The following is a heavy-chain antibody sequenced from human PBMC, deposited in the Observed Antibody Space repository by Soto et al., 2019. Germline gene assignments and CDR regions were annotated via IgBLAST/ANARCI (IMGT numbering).Heavy chain of an antibody. CDR2: IYYSGST. CDR1: GGSISSYY. V-gene: IGHV4-59*01. J-gene: IGHJ6*03. CDR3: ARRIAAAGDYDYYMDV. D-gene: IGHD6-13*01. Sequence: QVQLQESGPGLVKPSETLSLTCTVSGGSISSYYWSWIRQPPGKGLEWIGYIYYSGSTNYNPSLKRRVTISVDTSKNQCSLKLSSVTAADTAVYYCARRIAAAGDYDYYMDVWGKGTPVTVSS.